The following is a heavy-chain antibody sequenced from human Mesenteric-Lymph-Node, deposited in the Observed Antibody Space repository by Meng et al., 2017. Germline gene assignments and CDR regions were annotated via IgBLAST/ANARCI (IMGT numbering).Heavy chain of an antibody. Sequence: QVQLGQSGSELKKPGASVKGSCKASGYTLTTYAMNWVRQAPGQGLEWMGWINTNTGNPTYAQGFTGRFVFSLDTSVNMAYLQITSLKAEDTAVYYCVRGDWFDPWGQGTLVTVSS. CDR1: GYTLTTYA. CDR3: VRGDWFDP. CDR2: INTNTGNP. V-gene: IGHV7-4-1*04. J-gene: IGHJ5*02.